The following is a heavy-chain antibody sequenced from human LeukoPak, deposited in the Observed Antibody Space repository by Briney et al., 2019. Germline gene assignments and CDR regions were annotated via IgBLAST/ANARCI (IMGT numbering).Heavy chain of an antibody. CDR2: INPHSGGT. CDR3: ASGPEVSLGVTTPYFDY. Sequence: ASVKVSCKASGYTFTRYYLHWVRQAPGQGPEWVGWINPHSGGTDCAQKFQGRVTMTRDTSITTAYMELSRLTSDDTAVYYCASGPEVSLGVTTPYFDYWGRGTLVTVSS. V-gene: IGHV1-2*02. D-gene: IGHD3-16*01. CDR1: GYTFTRYY. J-gene: IGHJ4*02.